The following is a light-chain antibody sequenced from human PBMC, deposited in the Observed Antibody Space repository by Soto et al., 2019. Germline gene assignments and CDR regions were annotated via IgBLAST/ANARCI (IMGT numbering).Light chain of an antibody. CDR3: QEYNWYSFT. CDR1: QSISSW. J-gene: IGKJ4*01. V-gene: IGKV1-5*03. CDR2: KAS. Sequence: IQMTQSPSTLSASVGDRVTITCRASQSISSWLAWYQQKPGKAPKRPIYKASTLESGVPSRFSGSGSGTGFTLSISSLQTDDCATDYCQEYNWYSFTCGGGTMVETK.